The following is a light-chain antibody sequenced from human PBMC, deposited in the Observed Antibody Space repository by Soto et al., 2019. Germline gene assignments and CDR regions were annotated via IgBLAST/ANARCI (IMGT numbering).Light chain of an antibody. J-gene: IGKJ1*01. CDR1: QSISSW. CDR3: QQYNSYSPLT. Sequence: DIPMTQSPSTLSASVGDRVTITCRASQSISSWLAWYQQKPGKAPKLLIYDASSLESGVPSRFSGSGSGTDFTLTISSLQPDDFATYYCQQYNSYSPLTFGQGTKVEIK. V-gene: IGKV1-5*01. CDR2: DAS.